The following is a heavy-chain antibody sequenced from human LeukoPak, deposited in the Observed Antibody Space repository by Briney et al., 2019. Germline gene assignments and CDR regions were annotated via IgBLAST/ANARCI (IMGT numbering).Heavy chain of an antibody. D-gene: IGHD6-13*01. CDR1: GFTFSSYW. Sequence: GGSLRLSGAASGFTFSSYWMNWVRKAPGKGLVWVSRINSDGSSTSYADSVKGRFTISRDNAKNTLYLQMNSLRAEDTAVYYCARELLSSWYYFDYWGQGTLVTVSS. J-gene: IGHJ4*02. V-gene: IGHV3-74*01. CDR3: ARELLSSWYYFDY. CDR2: INSDGSST.